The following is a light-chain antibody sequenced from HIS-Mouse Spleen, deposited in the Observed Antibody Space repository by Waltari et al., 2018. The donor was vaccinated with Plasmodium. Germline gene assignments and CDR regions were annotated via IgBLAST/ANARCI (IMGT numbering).Light chain of an antibody. CDR1: QSISSY. Sequence: DIQMTQSPSSLSASVGDRVTITCRASQSISSYFNWYQQKPGKAPKLLIYAASSLQSVVPSRFSGSGSGTDFTLTISSLQPEDFATYYCQQNYNTWTFGQGTKVEIK. J-gene: IGKJ1*01. CDR3: QQNYNTWT. V-gene: IGKV1-39*01. CDR2: AAS.